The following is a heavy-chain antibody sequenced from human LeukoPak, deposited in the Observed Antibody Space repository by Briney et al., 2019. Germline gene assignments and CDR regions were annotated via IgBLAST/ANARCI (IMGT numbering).Heavy chain of an antibody. CDR1: GGSFSGYY. CDR2: INHSGST. V-gene: IGHV4-34*01. J-gene: IGHJ4*02. Sequence: PSETLSLTCAVYGGSFSGYYWSWIRQPPGKGLEWIGEINHSGSTNYNPSLKSRVTISVDTSKNQFSLKLSSVTAADTAVYYRARGRIKYSSSPVDYWGQGTLVTVSS. CDR3: ARGRIKYSSSPVDY. D-gene: IGHD6-6*01.